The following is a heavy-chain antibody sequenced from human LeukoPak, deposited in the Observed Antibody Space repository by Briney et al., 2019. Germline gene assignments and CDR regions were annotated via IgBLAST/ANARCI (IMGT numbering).Heavy chain of an antibody. V-gene: IGHV3-7*04. Sequence: PGGSLRLSCVASGFTFSSYWMTWVRQAPGKGLEWVANIKSDGNQNYYVDSVKGRFTISRDNAKNSLYLQMNSLRAEETAVYYCARLRPYSSSWYAYYGMDVWGQGTTVTVSS. D-gene: IGHD6-13*01. CDR1: GFTFSSYW. CDR2: IKSDGNQN. CDR3: ARLRPYSSSWYAYYGMDV. J-gene: IGHJ6*02.